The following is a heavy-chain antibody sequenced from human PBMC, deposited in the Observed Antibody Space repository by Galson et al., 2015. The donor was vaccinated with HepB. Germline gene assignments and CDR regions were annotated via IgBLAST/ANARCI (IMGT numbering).Heavy chain of an antibody. CDR1: GFTFSSYG. D-gene: IGHD6-19*01. J-gene: IGHJ2*01. CDR2: IWYDGSNK. CDR3: ARSHSPGIAVAGGWYFDL. Sequence: SLRLSCAASGFTFSSYGMHWVRQAPGKGLEWVAVIWYDGSNKYYADSVKGRFTISRDNSKNTLYLQMNSLRAEDTAVYYCARSHSPGIAVAGGWYFDLWGRGTLVTVSS. V-gene: IGHV3-33*08.